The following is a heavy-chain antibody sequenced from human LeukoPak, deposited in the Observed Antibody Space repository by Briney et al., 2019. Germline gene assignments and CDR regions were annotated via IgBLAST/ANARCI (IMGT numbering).Heavy chain of an antibody. Sequence: QSGGSLRLSCAASGFTVSNNYMRWVRQAPGKGLEWVSLIYSGGSTYYADSVKGRFIISRDNSKNTLYLQMNSLRAEDTAVYYCARDDPYYYDSSGYLDYWGQGTLVTVSS. CDR3: ARDDPYYYDSSGYLDY. V-gene: IGHV3-66*01. CDR1: GFTVSNNY. CDR2: IYSGGST. J-gene: IGHJ4*02. D-gene: IGHD3-22*01.